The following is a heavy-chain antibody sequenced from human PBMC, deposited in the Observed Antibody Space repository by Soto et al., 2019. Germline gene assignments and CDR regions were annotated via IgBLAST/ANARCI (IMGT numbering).Heavy chain of an antibody. J-gene: IGHJ6*02. CDR3: ARDRDFDFWSGSRYGMDV. Sequence: SVKVSCKASGYTFTSYGISWVRQATGQGLEWMGWISAYNGNTNYAQKLQGRVTMPTDTSTSTAYMELRSLRSDDTAVYYLARDRDFDFWSGSRYGMDVWGQGTMVTVSS. CDR1: GYTFTSYG. CDR2: ISAYNGNT. V-gene: IGHV1-18*01. D-gene: IGHD3-3*01.